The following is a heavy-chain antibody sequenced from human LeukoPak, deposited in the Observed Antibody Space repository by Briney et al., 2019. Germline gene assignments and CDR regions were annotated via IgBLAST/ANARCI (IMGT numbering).Heavy chain of an antibody. J-gene: IGHJ4*02. V-gene: IGHV3-21*01. CDR3: ARDGGSGRIPGIAVAGFFDY. CDR1: GFTFSSYS. CDR2: ISSSSSSYI. D-gene: IGHD6-19*01. Sequence: PGGSLRLSCAASGFTFSSYSMNWVRQAPGKGLEWVSSISSSSSSYIYYADSVKGRFTISRDNAKNSLYLQMNSLRAEDTAVYYCARDGGSGRIPGIAVAGFFDYWGQGTLVTVSS.